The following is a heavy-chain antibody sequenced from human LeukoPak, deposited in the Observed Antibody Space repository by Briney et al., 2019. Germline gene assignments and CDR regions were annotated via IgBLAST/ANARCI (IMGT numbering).Heavy chain of an antibody. CDR1: RGSIISSSYY. J-gene: IGHJ4*02. CDR2: IYYSVST. V-gene: IGHV4-39*06. D-gene: IGHD2/OR15-2a*01. Sequence: SETLSHSCTVSRGSIISSSYYWGWIRQPPGKGLGWIVGIYYSVSTYYKPSIKSRVTISEDTSKNQFALKLSSVPAAHTVVSYCPRGIYGDPLARCWGQGTLVT. CDR3: PRGIYGDPLARC.